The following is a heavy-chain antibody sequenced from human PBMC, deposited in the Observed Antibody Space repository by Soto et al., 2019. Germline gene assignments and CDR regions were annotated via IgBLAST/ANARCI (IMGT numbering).Heavy chain of an antibody. CDR2: ISAYNGNT. CDR1: GYTFTSYG. J-gene: IGHJ4*02. Sequence: AASVKVSCKASGYTFTSYGISWVRQAPGQGLEWMGWISAYNGNTNYAQKLQGRVTMTTDTSTSTAYMELRSLRSDDTAVYYCARANYYDSSGCYFDYWGQGTLVTVSS. D-gene: IGHD3-22*01. V-gene: IGHV1-18*01. CDR3: ARANYYDSSGCYFDY.